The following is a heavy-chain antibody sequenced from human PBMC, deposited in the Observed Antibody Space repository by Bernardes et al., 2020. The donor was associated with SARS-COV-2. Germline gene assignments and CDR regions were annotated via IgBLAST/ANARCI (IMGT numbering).Heavy chain of an antibody. Sequence: GGSLRLSCAASGFTFSSYAMSWVRQAPGQGLEWVSAISGSGGSTYYADSVKGRFTISRDNSKNTLYLQMNSLRAEDTAVYCCAKDLHYDSSGYYYVHDYWGQGTLVTVSS. J-gene: IGHJ4*02. CDR2: ISGSGGST. V-gene: IGHV3-23*01. CDR1: GFTFSSYA. CDR3: AKDLHYDSSGYYYVHDY. D-gene: IGHD3-22*01.